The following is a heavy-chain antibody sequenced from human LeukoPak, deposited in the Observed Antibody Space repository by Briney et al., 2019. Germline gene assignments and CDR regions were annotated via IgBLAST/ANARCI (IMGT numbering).Heavy chain of an antibody. D-gene: IGHD2-15*01. V-gene: IGHV3-43*02. Sequence: GGSLRLSCAASGFTFDDYAMHWVRQAPGKGLERVSLISGDGGSTYYADSVKGRFTISRDNSKNSLYLQMNSLRTEDTALYYCAKDIGYCSGGSCYSRYYYGMDVWGQGTTVTVSS. CDR1: GFTFDDYA. CDR3: AKDIGYCSGGSCYSRYYYGMDV. CDR2: ISGDGGST. J-gene: IGHJ6*02.